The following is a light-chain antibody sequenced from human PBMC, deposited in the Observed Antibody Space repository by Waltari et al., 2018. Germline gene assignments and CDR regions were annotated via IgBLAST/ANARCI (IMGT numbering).Light chain of an antibody. CDR1: QAVSGY. V-gene: IGKV3-11*01. CDR3: QQRHKWPYT. CDR2: DTF. Sequence: EVVLTQSPATLSLSPGEIATLSCRASQAVSGYLAWYQQKPGQTPRLLIYDTFNRATDIPARFSGSGSGTDFILTISSLEPEEFAVYYCQQRHKWPYTFGQGTKMEIK. J-gene: IGKJ2*01.